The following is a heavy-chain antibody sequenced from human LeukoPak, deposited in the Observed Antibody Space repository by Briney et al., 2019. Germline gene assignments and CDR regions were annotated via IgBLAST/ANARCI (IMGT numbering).Heavy chain of an antibody. D-gene: IGHD3-22*01. CDR1: GGTFSSYA. CDR3: ARHYYDSSGYPSD. V-gene: IGHV1-69*04. CDR2: IIPSLGVA. Sequence: SVKVSCKASGGTFSSYAFSWVRQAPGQGLEWMGRIIPSLGVANYAQKFQGRVTITADESTSTAYMELSSLRSEDTAVCYCARHYYDSSGYPSDWGQGTLVTVSS. J-gene: IGHJ4*02.